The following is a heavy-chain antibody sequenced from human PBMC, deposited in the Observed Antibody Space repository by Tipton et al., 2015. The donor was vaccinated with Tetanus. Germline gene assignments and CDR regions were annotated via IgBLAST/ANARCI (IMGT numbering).Heavy chain of an antibody. CDR1: GGSISSYY. CDR3: ARRSSSWYGLFDP. J-gene: IGHJ5*02. D-gene: IGHD6-13*01. Sequence: TLSLTCTVSGGSISSYYWSWIRQPPGKGLEWIGYIYYSGSTNYNPSLKSRVTISVDTSKNQFSLKLSSVTAADTAVYYCARRSSSWYGLFDPWGQGTLVTVSS. CDR2: IYYSGST. V-gene: IGHV4-59*01.